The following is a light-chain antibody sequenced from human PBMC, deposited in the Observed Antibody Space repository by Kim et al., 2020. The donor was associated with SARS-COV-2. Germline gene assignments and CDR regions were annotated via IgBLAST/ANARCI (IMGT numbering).Light chain of an antibody. V-gene: IGLV2-14*03. CDR1: SSDVGGYNY. J-gene: IGLJ3*02. CDR2: DVG. Sequence: QSSLTQPASVSGSPGQSITISCSGSSSDVGGYNYVSSYQQHQGKAPKLIIYDVGTRPSGVSYRFSGSKSGNTASLTISGLQTEDEADYYCSSYTTSTTRVFGGGTQLTVL. CDR3: SSYTTSTTRV.